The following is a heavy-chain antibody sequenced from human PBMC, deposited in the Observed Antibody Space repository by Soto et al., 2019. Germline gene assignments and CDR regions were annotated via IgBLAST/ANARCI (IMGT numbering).Heavy chain of an antibody. Sequence: EVQLVESGGGLVQPGGSLRLSCAASGFTFSSYSMNWVRQAPGKGLEWVSYISSSSSTIYYADSVKGRFTISRDNANNSLYLQMNSLRAEDTAVYYCARDYIYYDFWSGYYKRGNSFDYWGQGTLVTVSS. J-gene: IGHJ4*02. V-gene: IGHV3-48*01. CDR3: ARDYIYYDFWSGYYKRGNSFDY. D-gene: IGHD3-3*01. CDR1: GFTFSSYS. CDR2: ISSSSSTI.